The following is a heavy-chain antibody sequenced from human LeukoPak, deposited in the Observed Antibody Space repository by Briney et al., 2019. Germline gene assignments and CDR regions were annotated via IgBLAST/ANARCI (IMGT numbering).Heavy chain of an antibody. V-gene: IGHV3-30*18. CDR1: GFTFSSYA. J-gene: IGHJ6*02. CDR2: ISYDGSNK. D-gene: IGHD3-9*01. Sequence: PGGSLRLSCAASGFTFSSYAMHWVRQAPGKGLEWVAVISYDGSNKYYADSVKGRFTISRDNSKNTLYLQMNSLRAEDTAVYYCAKQGYFDWYYYGMDVWGQGTTVTVSS. CDR3: AKQGYFDWYYYGMDV.